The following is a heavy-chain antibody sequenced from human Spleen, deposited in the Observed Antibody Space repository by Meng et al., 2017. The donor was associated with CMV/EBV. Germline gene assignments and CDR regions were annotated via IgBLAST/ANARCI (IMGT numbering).Heavy chain of an antibody. CDR2: VYYSGST. CDR1: GDSIGISSYY. D-gene: IGHD3/OR15-3a*01. CDR3: ARTKHYTFWTGYYPLLDALDI. Sequence: GSLRLSCTVSGDSIGISSYYWGWIRQPPGKGLEWIGSVYYSGSTYYNPSLKSRVTMSVDTSKNQLSLKLTSVTAADTAMYYCARTKHYTFWTGYYPLLDALDIWGQGTMVTVSS. V-gene: IGHV4-39*07. J-gene: IGHJ3*02.